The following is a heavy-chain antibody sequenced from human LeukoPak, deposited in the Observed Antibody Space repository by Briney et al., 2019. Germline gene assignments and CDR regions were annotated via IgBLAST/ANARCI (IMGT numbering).Heavy chain of an antibody. J-gene: IGHJ4*02. D-gene: IGHD3-9*01. CDR1: GGSISSSNW. Sequence: SETLSLTCAVSGGSISSSNWWSWVRQPPGKGLEWIGEIYHNGSTNYNPSLKSRVTISVDKSKNQFSLKLSSVTAADTAVYYCARVRYFDWLLDYWGQGTLVTVSS. V-gene: IGHV4-4*02. CDR3: ARVRYFDWLLDY. CDR2: IYHNGST.